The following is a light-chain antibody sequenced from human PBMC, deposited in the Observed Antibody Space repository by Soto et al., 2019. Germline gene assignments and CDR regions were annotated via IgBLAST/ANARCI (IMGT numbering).Light chain of an antibody. CDR2: AAS. CDR3: QQYYSYPPT. Sequence: AIRMTHSLSSFSASTGDRVTITWRASQGISSYLAWYQQKPGKAPKLLIYAASTLQSGVPSRFSGSGSGTDFTLTISCLQSEDFATYYCQQYYSYPPTFGQGTKVDIK. V-gene: IGKV1-8*01. CDR1: QGISSY. J-gene: IGKJ1*01.